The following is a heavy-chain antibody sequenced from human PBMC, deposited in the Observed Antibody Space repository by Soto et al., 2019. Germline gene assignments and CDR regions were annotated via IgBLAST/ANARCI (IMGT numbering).Heavy chain of an antibody. CDR3: ARDSYYDFWSGYYAYYYYGMDV. CDR2: IWYDGSNK. Sequence: GGSLRLSCAASGFTFSSYGMHWVRQAPGKGLEWVAVIWYDGSNKYYADSVKGRFTISRDNSKNTLYLQMNSLRAEDTAVYYCARDSYYDFWSGYYAYYYYGMDVWGQGTTVTVS. V-gene: IGHV3-33*01. J-gene: IGHJ6*02. CDR1: GFTFSSYG. D-gene: IGHD3-3*01.